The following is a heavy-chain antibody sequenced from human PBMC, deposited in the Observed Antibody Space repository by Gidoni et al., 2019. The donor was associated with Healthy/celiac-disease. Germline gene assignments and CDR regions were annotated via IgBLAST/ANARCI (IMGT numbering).Heavy chain of an antibody. D-gene: IGHD2-15*01. J-gene: IGHJ4*02. CDR2: INAYKGNT. CDR3: ARSGTTNCSGGSCYSSGFDY. V-gene: IGHV1-18*01. CDR1: GYTFTSYG. Sequence: QVQLVQSGAEVKKPGASVKVSCKASGYTFTSYGISWVRQAPGQGLEWMGWINAYKGNTKYAQKLQGRVTMTTDTSTSTAYMELRSLRSDDPAVYYCARSGTTNCSGGSCYSSGFDYWGQGTLVTVSS.